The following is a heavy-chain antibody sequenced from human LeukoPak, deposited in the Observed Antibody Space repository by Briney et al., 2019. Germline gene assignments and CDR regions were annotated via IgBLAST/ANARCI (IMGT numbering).Heavy chain of an antibody. J-gene: IGHJ6*03. CDR3: ARHIGGSIEDMHV. D-gene: IGHD2-2*01. CDR2: IYVTGT. Sequence: RSETLSLTCTVSGGSIGTYYWSWIRQSPGKGLEWIGWIYVTGTRYNPYLQSRVTISVDRSRNQFFLKMSSVTPADTAVYHCARHIGGSIEDMHVWGKGTKVIVSS. V-gene: IGHV4-59*08. CDR1: GGSIGTYY.